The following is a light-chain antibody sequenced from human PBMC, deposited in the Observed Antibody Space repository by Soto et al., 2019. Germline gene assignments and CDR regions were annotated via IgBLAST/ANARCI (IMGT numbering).Light chain of an antibody. Sequence: DIQMTQSPSTLSASVGDRVTITYRASQIISSWLACYQQKPGKAPKLLIYDASSLETGVPSRFSGSGSGTEFTLTISSLQPEDFSIYCCQQYRTFGQGTKVEIK. V-gene: IGKV1-5*01. CDR1: QIISSW. CDR2: DAS. J-gene: IGKJ1*01. CDR3: QQYRT.